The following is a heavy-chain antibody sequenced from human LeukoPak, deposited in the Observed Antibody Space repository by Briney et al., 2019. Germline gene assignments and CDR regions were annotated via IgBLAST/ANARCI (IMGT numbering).Heavy chain of an antibody. V-gene: IGHV4-59*01. CDR2: IYYSGST. CDR1: GDSISSYY. J-gene: IGHJ4*02. CDR3: ARGIYCSSSSCYYYFDY. D-gene: IGHD2-2*01. Sequence: PSETLSLTCTVSGDSISSYYWSCIRQPPGKGPEWIGYIYYSGSTNYNPSLKSRVTISVDTSKNQFSLKLNSVTAADTAVYYCARGIYCSSSSCYYYFDYWGQGTLVTVSS.